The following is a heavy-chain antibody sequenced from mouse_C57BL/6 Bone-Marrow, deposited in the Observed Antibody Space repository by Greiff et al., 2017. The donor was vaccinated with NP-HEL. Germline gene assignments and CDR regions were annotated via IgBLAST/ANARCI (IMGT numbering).Heavy chain of an antibody. CDR3: AIITTPQTWFAY. CDR2: IHPSDSDT. D-gene: IGHD1-1*01. CDR1: GYTFTSYW. Sequence: VQLQQPGAELVKPGASVKVSCKASGYTFTSYWMHWVKQRPGQGLEWIGRIHPSDSDTNYNQKFKGKATLTVDKSSSTAYMQLSSLTSEDSAVYYCAIITTPQTWFAYWGQGTLVTVSA. J-gene: IGHJ3*01. V-gene: IGHV1-74*01.